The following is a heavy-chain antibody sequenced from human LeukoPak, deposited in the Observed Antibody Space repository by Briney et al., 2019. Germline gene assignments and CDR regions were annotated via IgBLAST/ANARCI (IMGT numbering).Heavy chain of an antibody. Sequence: GGSLRLSCAASGFTFSSYAMSWVRQAPGKGLEWVSAISGSGGSTYYADSVKGRFTISRHNSKNTLYLQMNSLRAEDTAVYYCARASSIAVAGSLYYYYGMDVWGQGTTVTVSS. D-gene: IGHD6-19*01. CDR1: GFTFSSYA. CDR3: ARASSIAVAGSLYYYYGMDV. CDR2: ISGSGGST. J-gene: IGHJ6*02. V-gene: IGHV3-23*01.